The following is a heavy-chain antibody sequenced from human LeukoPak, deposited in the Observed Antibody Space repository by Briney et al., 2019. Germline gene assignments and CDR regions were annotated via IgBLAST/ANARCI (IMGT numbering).Heavy chain of an antibody. D-gene: IGHD3-10*01. V-gene: IGHV4-39*07. J-gene: IGHJ2*01. CDR3: ARWSVWGGSGPRYFDL. CDR2: IYYSGST. CDR1: GGSISSSSYY. Sequence: SETLSLTCTVSGGSISSSSYYWGWIRQPPGKGLEWIGSIYYSGSTYYNPSLKSRVTILVDTSKNQFSLKLSSVTAADTAVYYCARWSVWGGSGPRYFDLWGRGTLVTVSS.